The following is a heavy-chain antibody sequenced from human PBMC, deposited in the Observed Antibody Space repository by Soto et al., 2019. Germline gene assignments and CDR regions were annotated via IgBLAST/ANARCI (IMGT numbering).Heavy chain of an antibody. CDR3: AKRRGAGGHFDY. D-gene: IGHD2-15*01. V-gene: IGHV3-23*01. CDR2: VSIGGST. CDR1: GSTFSSYA. J-gene: IGHJ4*02. Sequence: GSLRLSCAASGSTFSSYAMGWVRQGPGKGLEWVAVVSIGGSTHYADSVRGRFTISRDNSKNTLSLQMNSLTAEDTAVYFCAKRRGAGGHFDYWGQGALVTVS.